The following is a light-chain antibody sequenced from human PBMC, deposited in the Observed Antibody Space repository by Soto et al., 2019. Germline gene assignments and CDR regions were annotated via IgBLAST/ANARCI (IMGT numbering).Light chain of an antibody. CDR1: SSDVGGYNY. Sequence: QPVLTQPPSASGSPGQSVTISCTGASSDVGGYNYVSWYQQYPGKAPKLMIYEVSKRPSGVPDRFSGSKSGNTASLTVSGLQAEDEADYYCSSYAGSSNWVFGGGTKLTVL. J-gene: IGLJ3*02. CDR3: SSYAGSSNWV. CDR2: EVS. V-gene: IGLV2-8*01.